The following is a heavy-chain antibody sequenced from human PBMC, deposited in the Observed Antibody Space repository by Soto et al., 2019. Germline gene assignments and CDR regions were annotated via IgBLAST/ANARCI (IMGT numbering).Heavy chain of an antibody. CDR3: AKASGWFGEFDY. CDR2: ISGSGGST. CDR1: GFTFSSYA. V-gene: IGHV3-23*01. Sequence: EVQLLESGGGLVQPGGSLRLSCAASGFTFSSYAMSWVRQAPGKGLEWVSAISGSGGSTYYADSVKGRFTISRDNSKNTMYLQMNSLRAEDTAVYYCAKASGWFGEFDYWGQGTLVTVSS. J-gene: IGHJ4*02. D-gene: IGHD3-10*01.